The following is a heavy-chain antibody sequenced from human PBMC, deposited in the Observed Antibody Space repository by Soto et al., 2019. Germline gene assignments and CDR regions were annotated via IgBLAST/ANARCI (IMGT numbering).Heavy chain of an antibody. J-gene: IGHJ6*02. CDR3: ARDLVPAAKHYYYYYGMDV. D-gene: IGHD2-2*01. CDR1: GYSFTSYW. CDR2: IYPGDSDT. V-gene: IGHV5-51*01. Sequence: GESLKISCKGSGYSFTSYWIGWVRQMPGKGLEWMGIIYPGDSDTRYSPSFQGQVTISADKSISTAYLQWSSLKASDTAMYYCARDLVPAAKHYYYYYGMDVWGQGTTVTVSS.